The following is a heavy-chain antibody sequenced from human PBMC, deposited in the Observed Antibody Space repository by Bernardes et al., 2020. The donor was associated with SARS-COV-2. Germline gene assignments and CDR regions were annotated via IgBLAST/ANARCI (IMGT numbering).Heavy chain of an antibody. CDR3: ARRNTYSNGYYYYYGMDV. V-gene: IGHV1-18*01. Sequence: ASVKVSCKASGYSFTSYGISWVRQAPGQGLEWVGWIGVYNGYTNYAQKVLGRVTMTIDTSTSTVYMELRSLRSDDTAVYYCARRNTYSNGYYYYYGMDVWGQGTSVTVSS. CDR2: IGVYNGYT. D-gene: IGHD5-18*01. CDR1: GYSFTSYG. J-gene: IGHJ6*02.